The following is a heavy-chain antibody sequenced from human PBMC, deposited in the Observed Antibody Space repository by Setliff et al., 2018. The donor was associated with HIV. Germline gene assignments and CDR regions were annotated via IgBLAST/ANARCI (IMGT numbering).Heavy chain of an antibody. V-gene: IGHV4-61*08. Sequence: SETLSLTCTVSGGSINRGDYFWSWIRQHTGKGLEWIGYIYHTGITKYNPSLKSRATTSVDTSKNQFSLKLNTVTAADTAVYYCARDMHANINAQDVWGQGTLVTVSS. J-gene: IGHJ1*01. CDR2: IYHTGIT. D-gene: IGHD2-8*01. CDR1: GGSINRGDYF. CDR3: ARDMHANINAQDV.